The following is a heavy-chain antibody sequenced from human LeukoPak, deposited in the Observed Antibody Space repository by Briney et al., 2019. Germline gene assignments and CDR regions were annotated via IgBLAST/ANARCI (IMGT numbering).Heavy chain of an antibody. Sequence: SVKVSCKASGGTFSTYAISWVRQAPGQGLGWMGGIIPIFGTTNFAQKFQGRVTITADESTSTAYMELSSLRSEDTAVYYCARSQSGSYEFDYWGQGTLVTVSS. J-gene: IGHJ4*02. CDR2: IIPIFGTT. V-gene: IGHV1-69*01. CDR3: ARSQSGSYEFDY. CDR1: GGTFSTYA. D-gene: IGHD1-26*01.